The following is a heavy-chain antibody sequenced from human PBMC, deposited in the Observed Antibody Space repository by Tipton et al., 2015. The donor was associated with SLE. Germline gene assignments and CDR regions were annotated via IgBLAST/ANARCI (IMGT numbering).Heavy chain of an antibody. V-gene: IGHV3-30*02. D-gene: IGHD3-16*01. CDR1: GFTYSGYA. J-gene: IGHJ4*02. CDR3: AGGTGAYFDH. Sequence: SLRLSCAASGFTYSGYAMHWVRQAPGKGLEWVAFIRADGSNKDYADSVKGRFTISRDNSKNTLYRQMHRLRVEDTAVYYCAGGTGAYFDHWGQGTLVTVSS. CDR2: IRADGSNK.